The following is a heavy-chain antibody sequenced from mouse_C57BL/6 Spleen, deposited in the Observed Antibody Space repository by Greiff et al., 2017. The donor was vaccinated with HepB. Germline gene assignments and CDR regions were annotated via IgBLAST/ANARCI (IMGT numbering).Heavy chain of an antibody. D-gene: IGHD3-2*02. CDR3: ARRLTGYFDY. J-gene: IGHJ2*01. CDR2: ISYDGSN. V-gene: IGHV3-6*01. Sequence: EVQLVESGPGLVKPSQSLSLTCSVTGYSITSGYYWNWIRQFPGNKLEWMGYISYDGSNNYNPSLKNRISITRDTSKNQFFLKLNSVTTEDTATYYCARRLTGYFDYWGQGTTLTVSS. CDR1: GYSITSGYY.